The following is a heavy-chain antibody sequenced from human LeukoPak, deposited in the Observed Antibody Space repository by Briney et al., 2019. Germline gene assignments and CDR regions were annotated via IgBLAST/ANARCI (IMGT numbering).Heavy chain of an antibody. D-gene: IGHD5-12*01. CDR3: TTPKYSGYDFYF. CDR2: IWYDGSNK. Sequence: PGGSLRLSCAASGFTFSSYGMHWVRQAPGKGLEWVAVIWYDGSNKYYADSVKGRFTISRDNSKNTLFLQMNSLKTEDTATYYCTTPKYSGYDFYFWGQGTLVTVSS. V-gene: IGHV3-33*01. CDR1: GFTFSSYG. J-gene: IGHJ4*02.